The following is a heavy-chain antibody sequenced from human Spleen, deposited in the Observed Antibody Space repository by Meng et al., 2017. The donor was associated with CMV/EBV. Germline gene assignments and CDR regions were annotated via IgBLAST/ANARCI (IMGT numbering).Heavy chain of an antibody. V-gene: IGHV2-5*02. CDR1: GFSLSTTGES. Sequence: QITLKESGPTLVKPTQTLTLTCTFSGFSLSTTGESVAWIRQPPGKALEWLAIIYWDDDKRYTPSLKSRLAMTKDTSRNQVVLTMTNMDPVDTATYYCAHRVFDSSNWDYGIFDYWGQGILVTVSS. J-gene: IGHJ4*02. D-gene: IGHD4-17*01. CDR2: IYWDDDK. CDR3: AHRVFDSSNWDYGIFDY.